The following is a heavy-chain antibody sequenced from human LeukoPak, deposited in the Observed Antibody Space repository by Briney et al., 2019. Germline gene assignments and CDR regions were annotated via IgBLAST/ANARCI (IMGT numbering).Heavy chain of an antibody. D-gene: IGHD3-22*01. CDR1: GFTFSSYS. Sequence: GGSLRLSCAASGFTFSSYSMNWVRQAPGKGLEWVANIKQDGSEKYYVDSVKGRFTISRDNTKNSLYLQMNSLRAADTAVYYCAKGLYYYDSSNYYYAVGAFDIWGQGTMVTVSS. V-gene: IGHV3-7*01. CDR2: IKQDGSEK. J-gene: IGHJ3*02. CDR3: AKGLYYYDSSNYYYAVGAFDI.